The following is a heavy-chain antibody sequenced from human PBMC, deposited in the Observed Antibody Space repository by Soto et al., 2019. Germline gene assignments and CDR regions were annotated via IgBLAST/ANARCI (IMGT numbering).Heavy chain of an antibody. CDR2: ISGSGGST. Sequence: PGGSLRLSCAASGFTFSSYAMSWVRQAPGKGLEWVSAISGSGGSTYYADSVKGRFTISRDNSKNTLYLQMNSLRAEDTAVYYCAKVRQRAIFYYYYGMDVWGQGTTVTVSS. D-gene: IGHD3-3*01. V-gene: IGHV3-23*01. J-gene: IGHJ6*02. CDR1: GFTFSSYA. CDR3: AKVRQRAIFYYYYGMDV.